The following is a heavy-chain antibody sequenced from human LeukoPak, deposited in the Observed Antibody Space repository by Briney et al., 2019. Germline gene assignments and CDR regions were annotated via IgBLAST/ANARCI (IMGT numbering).Heavy chain of an antibody. CDR2: IYYSGNT. J-gene: IGHJ3*02. CDR3: ARDSRGADAFDI. D-gene: IGHD3-10*01. CDR1: GGSISSSGSY. V-gene: IGHV4-39*07. Sequence: SETLSLTCTVSGGSISSSGSYWGWIRQPPGKGLEWIGSIYYSGNTYNPSLKSRVTISVDTSKNQFSLKLSSVTAADTAVYYCARDSRGADAFDIWGQGTMVTVSS.